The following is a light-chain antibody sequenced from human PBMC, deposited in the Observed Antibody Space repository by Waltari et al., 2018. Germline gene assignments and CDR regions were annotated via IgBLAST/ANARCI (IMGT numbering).Light chain of an antibody. CDR2: YDT. CDR1: NIGSRS. Sequence: SYVLTQPPSVSVAPGQTARITCGINNIGSRSVHWCQQRPGQAPVVVIYYDTDRPSEIPERFSGSNSGDTATLTISRVEAGDEADYYCQVWDSSRAQVLFGGGTRLTVL. CDR3: QVWDSSRAQVL. J-gene: IGLJ3*02. V-gene: IGLV3-21*04.